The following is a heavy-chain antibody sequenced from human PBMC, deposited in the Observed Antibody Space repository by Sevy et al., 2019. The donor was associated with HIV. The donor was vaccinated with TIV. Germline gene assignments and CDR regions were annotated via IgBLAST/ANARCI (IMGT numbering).Heavy chain of an antibody. J-gene: IGHJ4*02. Sequence: SETLSLTCSVSGDSISSSHWWSWVRQTPGKGLEWIGDMYDRGTTNDNPSLKSRVIISVDKSKNQFSLKLTSVTAADTSVYYCAAAAGTDVLGYYIGSWGQGTQVTVSS. D-gene: IGHD6-25*01. CDR3: AAAAGTDVLGYYIGS. CDR2: MYDRGTT. CDR1: GDSISSSHW. V-gene: IGHV4-4*02.